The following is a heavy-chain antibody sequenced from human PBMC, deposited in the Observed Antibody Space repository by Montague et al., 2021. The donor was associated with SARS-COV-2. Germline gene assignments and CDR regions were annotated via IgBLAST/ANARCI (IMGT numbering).Heavy chain of an antibody. J-gene: IGHJ5*02. CDR1: GFTFSDSS. CDR3: AKGGDRMAGLAGS. V-gene: IGHV3-11*01. D-gene: IGHD6-19*01. Sequence: SLRLSCAASGFTFSDSSMTWIRQAPRKGLEWVSFISGSSVDIHYADSLRGRFTIFRDNTKNSVYLEMHDLRAEDTAVYYCAKGGDRMAGLAGSWGQGTLVTVSS. CDR2: ISGSSVDI.